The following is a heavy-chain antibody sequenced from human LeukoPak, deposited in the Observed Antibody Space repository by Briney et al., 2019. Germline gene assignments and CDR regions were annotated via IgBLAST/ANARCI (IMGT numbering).Heavy chain of an antibody. J-gene: IGHJ4*02. V-gene: IGHV3-74*01. CDR2: INGGGTSI. Sequence: GGSLRLSCAASGFTFSSDWMPWVGQVPGEGLVWVSRINGGGTSISYADSVKGRFTISRENATKILYLQMNSLRDEDSPVYQCLRARGNSYGYWDSWGQGTLVTVSS. CDR1: GFTFSSDW. D-gene: IGHD5-18*01. CDR3: LRARGNSYGYWDS.